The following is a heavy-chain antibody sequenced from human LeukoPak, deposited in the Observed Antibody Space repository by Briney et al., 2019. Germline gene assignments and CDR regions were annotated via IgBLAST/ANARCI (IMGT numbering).Heavy chain of an antibody. D-gene: IGHD3-10*01. J-gene: IGHJ5*02. CDR1: GRSISSYY. CDR3: ARERITMVRGDNWLDP. CDR2: IYYSGST. Sequence: PSETLSLTCTVSGRSISSYYLSWLRQPPGKGLEWIGYIYYSGSTNYNPSLKSRVTISVDTSKNHFSLKLSSVTAADTAVYYCARERITMVRGDNWLDPWGQGTLVTVSS. V-gene: IGHV4-59*01.